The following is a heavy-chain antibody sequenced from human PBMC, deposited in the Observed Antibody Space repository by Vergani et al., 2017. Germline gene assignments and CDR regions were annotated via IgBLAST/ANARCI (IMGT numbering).Heavy chain of an antibody. V-gene: IGHV3-21*01. CDR3: ARDGSGYCSGGSCYSRVY. J-gene: IGHJ4*02. CDR2: ISSSSSYI. CDR1: GFTFSSYS. Sequence: EVQLVESGGGLVKPGGSLRLSCAASGFTFSSYSMNWVRQAPGKGLEWVSSISSSSSYIYYADSVKGRFTISRDNAKNSLYLQMNSLRAEDTAVYYCARDGSGYCSGGSCYSRVYWGQGTLVTVSS. D-gene: IGHD2-15*01.